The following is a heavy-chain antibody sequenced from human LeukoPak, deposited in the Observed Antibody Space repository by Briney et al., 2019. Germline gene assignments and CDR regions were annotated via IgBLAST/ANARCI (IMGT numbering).Heavy chain of an antibody. V-gene: IGHV3-64*04. CDR1: GFTFSTSA. CDR3: AREGSSLAPFDY. CDR2: ISSNGGST. Sequence: GGSLRLSCSASGFTFSTSAMHWVRQAPGKGLEYVSAISSNGGSTYYADSVKGRFTISRDNSKNTLYLQMNSLRAEDTAVYYCAREGSSLAPFDYWGQGTLVTVSS. D-gene: IGHD6-6*01. J-gene: IGHJ4*02.